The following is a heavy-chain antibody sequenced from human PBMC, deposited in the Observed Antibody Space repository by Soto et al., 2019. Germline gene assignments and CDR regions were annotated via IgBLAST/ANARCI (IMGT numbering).Heavy chain of an antibody. J-gene: IGHJ6*03. V-gene: IGHV3-7*01. CDR1: GFTFSSYW. D-gene: IGHD2-2*02. CDR3: ARDKNCSSTSCYIDYYYYMDV. CDR2: IKQDGSEK. Sequence: GGSLRLSCAASGFTFSSYWMSWVRQAPGKGLEWVANIKQDGSEKYYVDSVKGRFTISRDNAKKSLYLQMNSLRAEDTAVYHCARDKNCSSTSCYIDYYYYMDVWGKGTTVTVSS.